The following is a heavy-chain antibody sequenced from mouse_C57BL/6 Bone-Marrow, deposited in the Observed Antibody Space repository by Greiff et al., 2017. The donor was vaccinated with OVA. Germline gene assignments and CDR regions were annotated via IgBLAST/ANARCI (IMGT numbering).Heavy chain of an antibody. Sequence: EVKLMESGGDLVKPEGSRKLSFPASESTFGSFGMSWFRRTPNKRLSWFPTISSGGSYPYYPDSVKGRFTISRDNAKNTLYLQMSSLKSEDTAMYYCARRRMDYWGQGTSVTVSS. CDR3: ARRRMDY. J-gene: IGHJ4*01. V-gene: IGHV5-6*02. CDR1: ESTFGSFG. CDR2: ISSGGSYP.